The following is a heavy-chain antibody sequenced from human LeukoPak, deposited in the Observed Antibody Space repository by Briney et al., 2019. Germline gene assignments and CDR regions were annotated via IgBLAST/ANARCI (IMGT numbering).Heavy chain of an antibody. CDR1: GGSFNNFY. D-gene: IGHD3-10*01. CDR2: ISHTGGT. V-gene: IGHV4-59*01. Sequence: PSETLSLTCTVSGGSFNNFYWSWIRQPPGKGLEWIGYISHTGGTTGNTNYNPSLKSRVTISVDTSKSQFSLRLSSVTAADTAIYYCARGGYYGSGNDFRFDPWGQGTLVTVSS. CDR3: ARGGYYGSGNDFRFDP. J-gene: IGHJ5*02.